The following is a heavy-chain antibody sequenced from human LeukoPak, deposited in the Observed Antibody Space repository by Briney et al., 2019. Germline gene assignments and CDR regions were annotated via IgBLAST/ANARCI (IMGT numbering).Heavy chain of an antibody. V-gene: IGHV1-18*01. CDR2: ISAYNGNT. CDR1: GYTLTSYG. J-gene: IGHJ6*02. D-gene: IGHD4-17*01. CDR3: ARDWDGDYAPPLPSNYYYGMDV. Sequence: ASVKVSCKASGYTLTSYGISWVRQAPGQGLEWMGWISAYNGNTNYAQKLQGRVTMTTDTSTSTAYMELRSLRSDDTAVYYCARDWDGDYAPPLPSNYYYGMDVWGQGTTVTVSS.